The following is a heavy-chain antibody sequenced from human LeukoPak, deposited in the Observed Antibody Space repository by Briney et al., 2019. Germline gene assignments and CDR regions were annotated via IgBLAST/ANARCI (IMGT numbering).Heavy chain of an antibody. J-gene: IGHJ4*02. CDR2: ISSSSSYI. CDR3: AKDRGRSIYGDYG. CDR1: GFTFSSYS. Sequence: GGSLRLSCAASGFTFSSYSMNWVRQAPGKGLEWVSSISSSSSYIYYADSVKGRFTISRDNAKNSLYLQMNSLRAEDTAVYYCAKDRGRSIYGDYGWGQGTLVTVSS. D-gene: IGHD4-17*01. V-gene: IGHV3-21*04.